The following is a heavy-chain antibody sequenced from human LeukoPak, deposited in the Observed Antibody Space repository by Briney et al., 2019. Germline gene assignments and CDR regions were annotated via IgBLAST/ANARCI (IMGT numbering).Heavy chain of an antibody. D-gene: IGHD6-6*01. Sequence: GGSLRLSCAASGFTFSTYSMNWVRQAPGKGLEWVAIIWYDGSNKYYADSVKGRFTISRDNSKNTLYLQMNSLRAEDTAVYYCARDSSSSSRFDYWGQGTLVTVSS. CDR3: ARDSSSSSRFDY. CDR2: IWYDGSNK. J-gene: IGHJ4*02. CDR1: GFTFSTYS. V-gene: IGHV3-33*08.